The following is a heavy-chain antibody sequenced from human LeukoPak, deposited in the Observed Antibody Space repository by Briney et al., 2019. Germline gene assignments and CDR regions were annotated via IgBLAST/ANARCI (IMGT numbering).Heavy chain of an antibody. Sequence: PGGSLRLSCAASGFTFSSYAMSWVRQAPGKGLEWVSAISGSGGSTYYADSVKGRFTISRDNSKNTLYLQMNSLRAEDTAVYYCAIDPLLWFGERVDYWGQGTLVTVSS. J-gene: IGHJ4*02. D-gene: IGHD3-10*01. V-gene: IGHV3-23*01. CDR3: AIDPLLWFGERVDY. CDR1: GFTFSSYA. CDR2: ISGSGGST.